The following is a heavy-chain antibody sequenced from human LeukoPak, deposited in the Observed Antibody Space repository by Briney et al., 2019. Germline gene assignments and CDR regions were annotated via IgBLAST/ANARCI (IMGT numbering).Heavy chain of an antibody. CDR1: GYTLTELS. J-gene: IGHJ3*02. CDR3: ARNELLPAFDI. CDR2: ISAYNGNT. V-gene: IGHV1-18*01. D-gene: IGHD1-26*01. Sequence: ASVKVSCKVSGYTLTELSMHWVRQAPGQGLEWMGWISAYNGNTNYAQKLQGRVTMTTDTSTSTAYMELRSLRSDDTAVYYCARNELLPAFDIWGQGTMVTVSS.